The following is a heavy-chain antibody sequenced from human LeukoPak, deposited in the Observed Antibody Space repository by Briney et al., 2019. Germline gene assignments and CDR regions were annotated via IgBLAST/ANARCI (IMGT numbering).Heavy chain of an antibody. CDR3: AKGRSSSSGLDY. J-gene: IGHJ4*02. CDR2: IYYSGST. CDR1: GGSISSYY. Sequence: PSETLSLTCTVSGGSISSYYWSWIRQPPGKGLEWIGYIYYSGSTNYNPSLKSRVTISVDTSKNQFSLKLSSVTAADTAVYYCAKGRSSSSGLDYWGQGTLVTVSS. D-gene: IGHD6-6*01. V-gene: IGHV4-59*01.